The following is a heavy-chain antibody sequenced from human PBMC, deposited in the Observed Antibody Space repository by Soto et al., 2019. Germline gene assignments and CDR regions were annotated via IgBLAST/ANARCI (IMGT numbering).Heavy chain of an antibody. Sequence: ASVKVSCKASGYTFTSYYMHWVRQAPGQGLEWMGIINPSGGSTSYAQKFQGRVTMTRDTSTSTVYMELSSLRSEDTAVYYCASGGNYHASSGYYRSPWAFDIWGQGTMVTVSS. D-gene: IGHD3-22*01. J-gene: IGHJ3*02. CDR3: ASGGNYHASSGYYRSPWAFDI. CDR2: INPSGGST. CDR1: GYTFTSYY. V-gene: IGHV1-46*03.